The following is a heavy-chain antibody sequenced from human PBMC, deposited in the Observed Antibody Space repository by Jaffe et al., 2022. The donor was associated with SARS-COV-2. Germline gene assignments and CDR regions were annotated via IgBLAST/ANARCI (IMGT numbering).Heavy chain of an antibody. D-gene: IGHD4-17*01. CDR1: GGSFSGYY. CDR3: ARGGGFWATVTTGLFY. J-gene: IGHJ4*02. CDR2: INHSGST. Sequence: QVQLQQWGAGLLKPSETLSLTCAVYGGSFSGYYWSWIRQPPGKGLEWIGEINHSGSTNYNPSLKSRVTISVDTSKNQFSLKLSSVTAADTAVYYCARGGGFWATVTTGLFYWGQGTLVTVSS. V-gene: IGHV4-34*01.